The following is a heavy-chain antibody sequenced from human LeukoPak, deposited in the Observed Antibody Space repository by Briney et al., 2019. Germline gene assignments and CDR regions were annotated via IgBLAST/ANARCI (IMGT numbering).Heavy chain of an antibody. V-gene: IGHV3-64*01. CDR3: ARDLHSSSWYGFDY. CDR2: ISSNGGST. J-gene: IGHJ4*02. D-gene: IGHD6-13*01. CDR1: GFTFSSYA. Sequence: GGSLRLSCAASGFTFSSYAMHWVRQAPGKGLEYVSPISSNGGSTYYANSVKGRFTISRDNSKNTLYLQMGSLRAEDMAVYYCARDLHSSSWYGFDYWGQGTLVTVSS.